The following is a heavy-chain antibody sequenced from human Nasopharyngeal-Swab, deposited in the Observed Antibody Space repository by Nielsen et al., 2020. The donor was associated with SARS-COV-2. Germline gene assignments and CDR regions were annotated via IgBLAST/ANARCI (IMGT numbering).Heavy chain of an antibody. CDR2: IYHSGST. CDR1: GYSISSGYY. V-gene: IGHV4-38-2*02. CDR3: ARLPYSDNYHLDY. J-gene: IGHJ4*02. D-gene: IGHD1-26*01. Sequence: PETLSLTCTVSGYSISSGYYWGWIRQPPGKGLEWIGSIYHSGSTYYNPSLTSRVTISVDTSKNQFSLNLNSVTAADTAVYYCARLPYSDNYHLDYWGQGTLVTVSS.